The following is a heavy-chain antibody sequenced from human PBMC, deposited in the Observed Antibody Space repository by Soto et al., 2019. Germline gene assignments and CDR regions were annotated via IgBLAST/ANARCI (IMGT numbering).Heavy chain of an antibody. J-gene: IGHJ6*02. CDR3: ARVGLRWFGEPHYGMDV. CDR2: IYYSGST. Sequence: PSETLSLTCTVSGGSISSYYWSWIRQPPGKGLEWIGYIYYSGSTNYNPSLKSRVTISVDTSKNQFSLKLSSVTAADTAVYYCARVGLRWFGEPHYGMDVWGQGTTVTVSS. CDR1: GGSISSYY. V-gene: IGHV4-59*01. D-gene: IGHD3-10*01.